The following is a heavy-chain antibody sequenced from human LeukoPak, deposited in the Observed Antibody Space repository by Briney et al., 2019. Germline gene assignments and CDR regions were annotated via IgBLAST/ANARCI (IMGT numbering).Heavy chain of an antibody. CDR3: ARARDDFWSYYYYYMDV. Sequence: GGSLRLSCAASGLTFSSYAMHWVRQAPGKGLEYVSAISSNGGSTYYANSVKGRFTISRDNSKNMLYLQMGSLRAEDMAVYYCARARDDFWSYYYYYMDVWGKGTTVTVS. J-gene: IGHJ6*03. CDR2: ISSNGGST. D-gene: IGHD3-3*01. V-gene: IGHV3-64*01. CDR1: GLTFSSYA.